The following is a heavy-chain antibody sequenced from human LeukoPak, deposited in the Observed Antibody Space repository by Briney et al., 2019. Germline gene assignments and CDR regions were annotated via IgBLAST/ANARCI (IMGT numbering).Heavy chain of an antibody. CDR1: GYSISSGYY. CDR3: ARGSPPRRNYDSRGYYSYYFDY. J-gene: IGHJ4*02. D-gene: IGHD3-22*01. CDR2: IYHSGST. Sequence: PSETLSLTCTVSGYSISSGYYWGWIRQPPGKGLEWIGSIYHSGSTYYNPSLKSRVTISVDTSKNQFSLKLSSVTAADTAVYYCARGSPPRRNYDSRGYYSYYFDYWGQGTLVTVSS. V-gene: IGHV4-38-2*02.